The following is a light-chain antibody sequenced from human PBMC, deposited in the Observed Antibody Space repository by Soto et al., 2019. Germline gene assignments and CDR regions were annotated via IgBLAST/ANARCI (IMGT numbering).Light chain of an antibody. CDR3: QQYNSYSPLT. Sequence: DIQMTQSPSSLSASVGDRVTITCRASQSIGSYLNLNWYQQKPGKAPKLLIFDAYSLESGVPSRFSGSRSGTEFTLTITSLQPDDYATYYCQQYNSYSPLTFGGGTKVDIK. CDR1: QSIGSY. V-gene: IGKV1-5*01. J-gene: IGKJ4*01. CDR2: DAY.